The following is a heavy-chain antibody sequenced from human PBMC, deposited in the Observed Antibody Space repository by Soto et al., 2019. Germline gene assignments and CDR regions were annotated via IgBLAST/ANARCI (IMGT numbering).Heavy chain of an antibody. Sequence: EVQLVESGGGLVQPGGSLRLSCEASGFMLDPYAMNWVRQAPGKGLEWVSYISPGGDRIYYAESLKGRITISRDNARNSLSLPMNILSDEDTAVYYCTKSADSAGWGVDFWGQGTLVTVSS. CDR2: ISPGGDRI. V-gene: IGHV3-48*02. CDR3: TKSADSAGWGVDF. D-gene: IGHD6-19*01. CDR1: GFMLDPYA. J-gene: IGHJ4*02.